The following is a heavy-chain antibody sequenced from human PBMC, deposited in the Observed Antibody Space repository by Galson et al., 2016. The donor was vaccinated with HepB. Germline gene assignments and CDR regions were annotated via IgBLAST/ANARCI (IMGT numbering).Heavy chain of an antibody. CDR3: ARRFRYTYGPPYGMDV. Sequence: SETLSLTCTVSGGSISSSSYYWGWIRQPPGKGLEWIGSIYYSGSTYYNPSLQRRVPISVDTSKNQFSLKMSSVTAADTAVYYCARRFRYTYGPPYGMDVWGQGTTVTVSS. J-gene: IGHJ6*02. V-gene: IGHV4-39*01. CDR1: GGSISSSSYY. D-gene: IGHD5-18*01. CDR2: IYYSGST.